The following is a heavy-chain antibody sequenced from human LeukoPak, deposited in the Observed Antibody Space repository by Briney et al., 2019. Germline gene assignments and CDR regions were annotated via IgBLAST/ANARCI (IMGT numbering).Heavy chain of an antibody. J-gene: IGHJ6*02. CDR3: ASLVSSGEMDV. Sequence: GGFLRLSCAASGFTFSSYSMNWVRQAPGKGLEWVSSISSSSSYIYYADSVKGRFTISRDNAKNSLYLQMNSLRAEDTAVYYCASLVSSGEMDVWGQGTTVTVSS. CDR2: ISSSSSYI. V-gene: IGHV3-21*01. D-gene: IGHD3-3*01. CDR1: GFTFSSYS.